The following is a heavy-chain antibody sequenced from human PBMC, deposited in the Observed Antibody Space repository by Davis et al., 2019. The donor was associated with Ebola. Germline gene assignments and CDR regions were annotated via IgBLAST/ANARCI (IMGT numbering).Heavy chain of an antibody. J-gene: IGHJ5*02. Sequence: ASVKVSCKASGYTFTSYGISWVRQAPGQGLEWMGWISAYNGNTNYAQKLQGRVTMTTDTSTSTAYMELRSLRSDDTAVYYCARHIVVVPAAIFRDSFRPWFDPWGQGTLVTVSS. CDR2: ISAYNGNT. CDR1: GYTFTSYG. CDR3: ARHIVVVPAAIFRDSFRPWFDP. D-gene: IGHD2-2*01. V-gene: IGHV1-18*01.